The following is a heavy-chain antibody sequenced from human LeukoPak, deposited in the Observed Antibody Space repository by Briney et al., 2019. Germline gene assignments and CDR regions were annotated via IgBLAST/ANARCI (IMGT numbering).Heavy chain of an antibody. CDR1: GYTFTSYD. CDR2: TNPNSGNT. D-gene: IGHD2-21*01. CDR3: AREHIVTRPGGYYYYGMDV. V-gene: IGHV1-8*01. J-gene: IGHJ6*02. Sequence: GASVKVSCKASGYTFTSYDINWVRQATGQGLEWMGWTNPNSGNTGYAQKFQGRVTMTRNTSISTAYMELSSLRSEDTAVYYCAREHIVTRPGGYYYYGMDVWGQGTTVTVSS.